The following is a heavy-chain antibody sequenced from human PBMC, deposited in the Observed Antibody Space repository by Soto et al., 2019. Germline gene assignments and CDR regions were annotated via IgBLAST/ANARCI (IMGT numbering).Heavy chain of an antibody. CDR2: ISGSGGST. Sequence: GGSLRLSCAASGFTFSSYAMSWVRQAPGKGLEWVSAISGSGGSTYYADSVKGRFTISRDNSKKTLYLQMNSLRAEDTAVYYCAKAIGYCSSTSCPVATYYYYYMDVWGKGTTVTVSS. CDR3: AKAIGYCSSTSCPVATYYYYYMDV. CDR1: GFTFSSYA. V-gene: IGHV3-23*01. D-gene: IGHD2-2*01. J-gene: IGHJ6*03.